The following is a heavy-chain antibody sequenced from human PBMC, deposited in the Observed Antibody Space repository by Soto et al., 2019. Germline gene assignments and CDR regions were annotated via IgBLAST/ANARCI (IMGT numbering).Heavy chain of an antibody. Sequence: QVQLQESGPGLVEPSGTLSLTCAVSGGSISSSHWWTWVRQSPGKGLEYIGEISHSGTSNSNPSLKSRVTLSVDKSKNHFSLTLTSVTAADTAVYYCARVVLTITRGAFDACGQGTLVIVSS. D-gene: IGHD3-9*01. J-gene: IGHJ3*01. CDR1: GGSISSSHW. CDR3: ARVVLTITRGAFDA. V-gene: IGHV4-4*02. CDR2: ISHSGTS.